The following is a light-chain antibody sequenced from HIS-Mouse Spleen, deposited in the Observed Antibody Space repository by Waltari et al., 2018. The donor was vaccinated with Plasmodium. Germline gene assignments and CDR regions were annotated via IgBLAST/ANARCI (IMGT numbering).Light chain of an antibody. V-gene: IGKV1-5*03. CDR3: QQYNSYWT. J-gene: IGKJ1*01. Sequence: DIPMTQSPSTLSASVGDRVTITCRTSQSISSWLAWYQQKPGTAPKLLIYKASSLESGVPSRFSGSGSGTEFTLTISSLQPDDFATYYCQQYNSYWTFGQGTKVEIK. CDR1: QSISSW. CDR2: KAS.